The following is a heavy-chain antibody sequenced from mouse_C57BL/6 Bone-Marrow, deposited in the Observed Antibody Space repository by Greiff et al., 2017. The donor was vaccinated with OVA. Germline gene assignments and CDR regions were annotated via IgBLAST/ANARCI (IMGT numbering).Heavy chain of an antibody. CDR2: INPSSGYT. Sequence: VQLQQSGAELARPGASVKMSCKASGYTFTSYTMHWVKQRPGQGLEWIGYINPSSGYTKYNQKFKDKATLTADKSSSTAYMQLSSLTSEDSAVYYCAILLRKGFDYWGQGTTLTVSS. CDR3: AILLRKGFDY. V-gene: IGHV1-4*01. J-gene: IGHJ2*01. CDR1: GYTFTSYT. D-gene: IGHD1-1*01.